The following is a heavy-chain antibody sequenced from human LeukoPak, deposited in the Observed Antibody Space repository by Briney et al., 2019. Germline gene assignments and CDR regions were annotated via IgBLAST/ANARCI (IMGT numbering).Heavy chain of an antibody. Sequence: PGGSLSLSCAASGFTFDDYAMHWVRQAPGKGLEWVSGISWNSGSIGYADSVKGRFTISRDNAKNSLYLQMNSLRAEDTALYYCAKDLGSSWTAGFDYWGQGTLVTVSS. CDR3: AKDLGSSWTAGFDY. CDR1: GFTFDDYA. J-gene: IGHJ4*02. V-gene: IGHV3-9*01. CDR2: ISWNSGSI. D-gene: IGHD6-13*01.